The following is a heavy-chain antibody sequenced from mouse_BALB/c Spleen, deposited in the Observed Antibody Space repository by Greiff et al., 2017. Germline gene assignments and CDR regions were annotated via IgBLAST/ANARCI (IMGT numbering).Heavy chain of an antibody. V-gene: IGHV5-17*02. CDR3: ARSFYYYGSSYYFDY. Sequence: EVQRVESGGGLVQPGGSRKLSCAASGFTFSSFGMHWVRQAPEKGLEWVAYISSGSSTIYYADTVKGRFTISRDNPKNTLFLQMTSLRSEDTAMYYCARSFYYYGSSYYFDYWGQGTTLTVSS. D-gene: IGHD1-1*01. CDR2: ISSGSSTI. J-gene: IGHJ2*01. CDR1: GFTFSSFG.